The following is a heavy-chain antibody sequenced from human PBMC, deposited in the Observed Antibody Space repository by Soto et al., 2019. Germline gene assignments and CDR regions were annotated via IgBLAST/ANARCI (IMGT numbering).Heavy chain of an antibody. Sequence: QVQLVQSGAEVKKPGASVKVSCKASGYTFSNYYMHWVRQAAGQGLEYMGIIDPSAGSTTYAQKFQGRATMTRDTSPRTFYVELSSLRSEETAVYYGARPAGPKHYYYTHGMDVWGQGTTVTVSS. CDR2: IDPSAGST. J-gene: IGHJ6*02. CDR3: ARPAGPKHYYYTHGMDV. V-gene: IGHV1-46*01. CDR1: GYTFSNYY.